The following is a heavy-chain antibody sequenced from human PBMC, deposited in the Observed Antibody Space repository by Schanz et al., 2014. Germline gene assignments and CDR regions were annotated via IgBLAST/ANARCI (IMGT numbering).Heavy chain of an antibody. CDR3: AKVQTHTLYGGNSCFDY. CDR1: GFSFSDYG. J-gene: IGHJ4*02. D-gene: IGHD2-21*02. Sequence: QVQLVESGGGVVQPERSLRLSCAGSGFSFSDYGMHWVRQAPGRGLEWVAVISYHGSERYYADSVKGRFTISRDNSKNSLYLQMNSLRPEDTALYYCAKVQTHTLYGGNSCFDYWGQGTLVTVSS. V-gene: IGHV3-30*18. CDR2: ISYHGSER.